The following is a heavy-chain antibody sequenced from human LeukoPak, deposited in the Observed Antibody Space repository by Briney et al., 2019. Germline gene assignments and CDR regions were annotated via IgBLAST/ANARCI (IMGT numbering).Heavy chain of an antibody. V-gene: IGHV4-30-4*08. CDR3: AREIERGILGVGYMDV. D-gene: IGHD2-21*01. J-gene: IGHJ6*03. Sequence: PSQTLSLTRTVSGGSISSGDYYWSWIRQPPGKGLEWIGYIYYSGSTYYNPSLKSRVTISVDTSKNQFSLKLSSVTAADTAVYYCAREIERGILGVGYMDVWGKGTTVTVSS. CDR1: GGSISSGDYY. CDR2: IYYSGST.